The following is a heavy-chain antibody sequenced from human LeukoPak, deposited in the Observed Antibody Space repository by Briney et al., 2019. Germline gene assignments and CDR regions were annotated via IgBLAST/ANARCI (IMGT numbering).Heavy chain of an antibody. V-gene: IGHV4-39*07. CDR2: IYYSGST. J-gene: IGHJ4*02. CDR1: GGSISSSSYY. Sequence: PSETLSLTCTVSGGSISSSSYYWGWIRQPPGKGLEWIGSIYYSGSTYYNPSLKSRVTISVDTSKNQFSLKLSSVTAADTAVYYCARDVRPSVDFDYWGQGTLVTVSS. CDR3: ARDVRPSVDFDY. D-gene: IGHD3-10*02.